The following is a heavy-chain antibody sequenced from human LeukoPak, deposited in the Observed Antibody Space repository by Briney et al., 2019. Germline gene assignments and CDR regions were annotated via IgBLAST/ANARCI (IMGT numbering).Heavy chain of an antibody. J-gene: IGHJ3*02. CDR2: IIPMSDTA. CDR3: AREDDTGRYMGDDAFDI. D-gene: IGHD1-26*01. V-gene: IGHV1-69*06. Sequence: SVKVSCKASGGTFNSYAISWVRQAPGQGLEWMGGIIPMSDTANYPQKFRGRLTITADIPTSTVYMELSSLRSEDTVVYYCAREDDTGRYMGDDAFDIWGQGTMVTVSS. CDR1: GGTFNSYA.